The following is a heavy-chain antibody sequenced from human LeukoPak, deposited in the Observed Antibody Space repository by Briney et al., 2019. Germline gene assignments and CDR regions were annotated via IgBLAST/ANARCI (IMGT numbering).Heavy chain of an antibody. D-gene: IGHD3-22*01. J-gene: IGHJ4*02. CDR2: ISGSGGST. CDR1: GFTFSTYG. Sequence: GGSLRLSCAASGFTFSTYGMTWVRQAPGKGLEWVSAISGSGGSTYYADSVKGRFTISRDNVKNSLYLQMNSLRAEDTSMYYCARGYYDSRGFDNWGQGTLVTVSS. V-gene: IGHV3-23*01. CDR3: ARGYYDSRGFDN.